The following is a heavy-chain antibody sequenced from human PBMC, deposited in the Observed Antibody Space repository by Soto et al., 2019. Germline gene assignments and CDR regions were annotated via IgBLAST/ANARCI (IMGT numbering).Heavy chain of an antibody. CDR2: IYSGGST. CDR1: GFTVSSNY. Sequence: LRLSCAASGFTVSSNYMSWVRQAPGKGLEWVSVIYSGGSTYYADSVKGRFTISRDNSKNTLYLQMKSLRAEDKAVYYCARDMGARGDYWGQGTLVTVSS. V-gene: IGHV3-53*01. CDR3: ARDMGARGDY. D-gene: IGHD1-26*01. J-gene: IGHJ4*02.